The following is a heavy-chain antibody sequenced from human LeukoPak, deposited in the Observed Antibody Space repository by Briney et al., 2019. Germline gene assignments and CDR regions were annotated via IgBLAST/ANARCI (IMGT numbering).Heavy chain of an antibody. CDR2: ISGSGGST. CDR3: ARRNGGFDY. V-gene: IGHV3-23*01. CDR1: GFTFSSYA. Sequence: PGGSLRLSCAASGFTFSSYAMSWVRQAPGKGLEWVSAISGSGGSTYYADSVKGRFTISRDNAKKSLYLQMNSLRAEDTAVYYCARRNGGFDYWGQGTLVTVSS. D-gene: IGHD3-16*01. J-gene: IGHJ4*02.